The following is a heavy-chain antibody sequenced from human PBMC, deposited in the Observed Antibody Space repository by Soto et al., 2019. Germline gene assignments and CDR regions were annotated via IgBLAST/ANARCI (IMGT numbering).Heavy chain of an antibody. Sequence: QVQLVQSGAEVKKPGSSVKVSCKASGGTFSSYTISWVRQAPGQGLEWMGRIIPILGIANYAQKFQGRVTITADKXTSTGYMELSSLRSEDTAVYYCARDCSSTSCYAYPWGQGTLVTVSS. CDR2: IIPILGIA. D-gene: IGHD2-2*01. CDR3: ARDCSSTSCYAYP. V-gene: IGHV1-69*08. CDR1: GGTFSSYT. J-gene: IGHJ5*02.